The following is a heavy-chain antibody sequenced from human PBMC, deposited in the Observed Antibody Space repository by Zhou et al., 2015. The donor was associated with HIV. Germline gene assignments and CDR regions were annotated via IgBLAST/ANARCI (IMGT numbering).Heavy chain of an antibody. CDR2: IIPIFGTT. Sequence: QVQLVQSGAEVKKPGSSVKVSCKASGGTFSSYAISWVRQAPGQGLEWMGGIIPIFGTTNYAQEFQGRVTITADKSTSTAYMELTSLRSDDTAVYYCARDPVATRSADPYYFDSWGQGTLVTVSS. CDR3: ARDPVATRSADPYYFDS. J-gene: IGHJ4*02. D-gene: IGHD6-6*01. CDR1: GGTFSSYA. V-gene: IGHV1-69*06.